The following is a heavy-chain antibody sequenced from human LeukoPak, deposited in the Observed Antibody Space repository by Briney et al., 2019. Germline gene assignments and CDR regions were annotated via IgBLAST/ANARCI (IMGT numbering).Heavy chain of an antibody. CDR3: AREAYCGGDCYYFDY. D-gene: IGHD2-21*01. CDR1: GFTFRNYE. V-gene: IGHV3-48*03. Sequence: GGSLRLSCAASGFTFRNYEMNWVRQAPGKGLEWVSYISSSGSTIYYADSVKGRFTISRDNAKNSLYLQMNSLRAEDTAVYYCAREAYCGGDCYYFDYWGQGTLVTVSS. CDR2: ISSSGSTI. J-gene: IGHJ4*02.